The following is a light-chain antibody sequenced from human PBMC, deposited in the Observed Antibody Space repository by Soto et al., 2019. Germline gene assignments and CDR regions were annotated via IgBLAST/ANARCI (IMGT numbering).Light chain of an antibody. CDR2: WAS. CDR3: QQYYSTLPVT. Sequence: DVKMPRSPDSLAVSLGERSTIHCNSSQSVLHSSNNKNYLAWYQQKPGQPPKLLIYWASTRESGVPDRFSGSGSGTDFTLTISSLQAEDVAVYYCQQYYSTLPVTFGQGTRLEI. J-gene: IGKJ5*01. V-gene: IGKV4-1*01. CDR1: QSVLHSSNNKNY.